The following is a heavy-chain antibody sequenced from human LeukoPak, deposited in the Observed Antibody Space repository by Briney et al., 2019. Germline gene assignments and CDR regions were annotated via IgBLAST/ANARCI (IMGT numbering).Heavy chain of an antibody. CDR1: GFTFSSCG. D-gene: IGHD6-13*01. V-gene: IGHV3-21*01. CDR3: ARGHSSSWMSEIDY. CDR2: ITRSSYI. Sequence: GGSLRLSCAASGFTFSSCGMSWVRQAPGKGLEWVSSITRSSYIYYADSVKGRFTISRDNAKNSLSLQMNSLRAEDTAVYYCARGHSSSWMSEIDYWGQGTLVTVSS. J-gene: IGHJ4*02.